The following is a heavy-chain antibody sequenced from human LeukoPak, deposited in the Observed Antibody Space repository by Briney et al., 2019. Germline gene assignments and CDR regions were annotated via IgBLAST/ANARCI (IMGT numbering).Heavy chain of an antibody. CDR1: GFTFSSYN. Sequence: GGSLRLSCAASGFTFSSYNMNWVRQAPGKGLEWVSYIRSSSNSIYYADSVKGRFTISRDNGKNSLFLQMNSLRAEDTAVYYCASGAHYYGSGSLFYWGQGTLVTVSS. D-gene: IGHD3-10*01. CDR3: ASGAHYYGSGSLFY. CDR2: IRSSSNSI. J-gene: IGHJ4*02. V-gene: IGHV3-48*04.